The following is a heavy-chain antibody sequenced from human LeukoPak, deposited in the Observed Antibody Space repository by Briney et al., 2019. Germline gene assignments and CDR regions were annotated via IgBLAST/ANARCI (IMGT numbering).Heavy chain of an antibody. CDR2: IYYSGSN. CDR3: ARRTGIAVAGPDATFDY. Sequence: PSETLSLTCTVSGGSISNYFWNWIRQPPGKGLEWIAYIYYSGSNNYNPSLKSRVTISVDTSKNQFSLKLTSVTAADTAVYYCARRTGIAVAGPDATFDYWGQGTLVTVSP. V-gene: IGHV4-59*08. D-gene: IGHD6-19*01. J-gene: IGHJ4*02. CDR1: GGSISNYF.